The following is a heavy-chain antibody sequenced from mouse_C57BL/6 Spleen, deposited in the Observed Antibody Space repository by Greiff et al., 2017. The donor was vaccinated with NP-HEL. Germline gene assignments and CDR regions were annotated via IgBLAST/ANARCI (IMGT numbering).Heavy chain of an antibody. CDR1: GYTFTGYW. CDR2: RVTGRGRK. D-gene: IGHD2-4*01. CDR3: ARLGDYTWFAY. J-gene: IGHJ3*01. Sequence: QVRLQQSGAELMKPGASVKLSCKATGYTFTGYWIEWVKQRPGHGLEWIGERVTGRGRKKEKEKFKGKAKCTADTSSNTAYMQLSSLTTEDSAIYYCARLGDYTWFAYWGQGTLVTVSA. V-gene: IGHV1-9*01.